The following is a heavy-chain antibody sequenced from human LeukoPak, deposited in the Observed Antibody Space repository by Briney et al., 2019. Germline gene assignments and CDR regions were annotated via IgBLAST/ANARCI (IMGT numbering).Heavy chain of an antibody. V-gene: IGHV3-33*01. CDR2: IWYDGSNK. CDR3: ARDPSLGYFDY. CDR1: GFPFSSYG. J-gene: IGHJ4*02. Sequence: PGRSLRLSCAATGFPFSSYGMHWVRQAPGKGLEWVAVIWYDGSNKYYADSVKGRFTISRANSKNTLYLQMNSLRAEDTAVYYCARDPSLGYFDYWGQGTLVTVSS.